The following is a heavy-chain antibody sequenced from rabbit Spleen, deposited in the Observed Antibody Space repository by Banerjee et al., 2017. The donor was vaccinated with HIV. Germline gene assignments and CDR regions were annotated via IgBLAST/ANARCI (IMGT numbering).Heavy chain of an antibody. CDR2: IDPVFGIT. V-gene: IGHV1S7*01. J-gene: IGHJ4*01. D-gene: IGHD1-1*01. Sequence: QLKESGGGLVQPGGSLKLSCKASGFTLSNYYMNWVRQAPGKGLEWIGYIDPVFGITYYANWVNGRFSISRENAQNTVFLQMTSLTAADTATYFCARDLTGVIGWNFGWWGPGTLVTVS. CDR1: GFTLSNYY. CDR3: ARDLTGVIGWNFGW.